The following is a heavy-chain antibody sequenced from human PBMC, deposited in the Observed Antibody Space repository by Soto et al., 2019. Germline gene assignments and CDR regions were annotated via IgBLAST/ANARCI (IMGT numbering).Heavy chain of an antibody. J-gene: IGHJ5*02. CDR1: GGSISSYY. D-gene: IGHD6-6*01. CDR2: IYYSGST. Sequence: PSETLSLTCTVSGGSISSYYWSWIRQPPGKGLEWIGYIYYSGSTNYNPSLKSRVTISVDTSKNQFSLKLSSVTAADTAVYYCARTFVAARRSAWSDPWGQGTLVTVSS. V-gene: IGHV4-59*01. CDR3: ARTFVAARRSAWSDP.